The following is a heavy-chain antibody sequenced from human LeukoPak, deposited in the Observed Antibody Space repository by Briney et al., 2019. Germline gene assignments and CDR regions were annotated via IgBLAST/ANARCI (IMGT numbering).Heavy chain of an antibody. D-gene: IGHD4-17*01. Sequence: GGSLRLSCAASGFRFSDYSMNWVRQAPGKGLEWVSYISSSNNIYYADSVKGRFTISRDNAKNSLWLQMNSLRAEDTAVYHCGRGNGNYGGVDYWGQGTLVTVSS. J-gene: IGHJ4*02. CDR2: ISSSNNI. V-gene: IGHV3-48*01. CDR3: GRGNGNYGGVDY. CDR1: GFRFSDYS.